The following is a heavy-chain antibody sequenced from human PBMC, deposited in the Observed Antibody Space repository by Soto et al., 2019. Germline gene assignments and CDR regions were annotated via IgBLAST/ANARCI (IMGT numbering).Heavy chain of an antibody. CDR3: AREGFNFGTYFDF. Sequence: PGGSLRLSCGASGFRFNNYWMSWVRQAPGKGLEWVANIKQDGSDKYYVGSVKGRFTISRDNAKNSLSLQMNSLRVEDSAIYYCAREGFNFGTYFDFWGQETLVTVSS. CDR1: GFRFNNYW. J-gene: IGHJ4*02. D-gene: IGHD3-16*01. V-gene: IGHV3-7*01. CDR2: IKQDGSDK.